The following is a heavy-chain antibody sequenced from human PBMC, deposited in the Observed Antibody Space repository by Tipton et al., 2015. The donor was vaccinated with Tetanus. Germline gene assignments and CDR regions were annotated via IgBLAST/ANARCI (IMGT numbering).Heavy chain of an antibody. J-gene: IGHJ4*02. D-gene: IGHD1-26*01. V-gene: IGHV3-11*01. CDR1: GFSFEDYY. Sequence: SLRLSCAAPGFSFEDYYMSWIRQAPGKGLEWVSFISGPGSTIYYADSVKGRFTISRDNANNSLYLQMNSLRAEDSAVYYCARDIIRVGATRYFDHWGQGILVTVSS. CDR3: ARDIIRVGATRYFDH. CDR2: ISGPGSTI.